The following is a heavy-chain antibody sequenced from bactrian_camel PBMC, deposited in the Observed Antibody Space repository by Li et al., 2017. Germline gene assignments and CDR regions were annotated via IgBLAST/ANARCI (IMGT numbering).Heavy chain of an antibody. CDR2: IKADGTT. CDR1: GLYFRNHY. Sequence: HVQLVESGGALVPPGGSLKLSCAASGLYFRNHYVNWVRQAPGEGLECVSGIKADGTTVYADSVKGRFTISRDNGKNTLYLQMDSLKPEDTAMYYCARSSAAYCTVVDMGASAHYGQGTQVTVS. J-gene: IGHJ4*01. V-gene: IGHV3S6*01. D-gene: IGHD1*01.